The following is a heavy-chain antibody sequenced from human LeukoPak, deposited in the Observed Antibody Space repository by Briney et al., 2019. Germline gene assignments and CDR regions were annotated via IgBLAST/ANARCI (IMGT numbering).Heavy chain of an antibody. CDR2: IYYSGST. J-gene: IGHJ3*02. D-gene: IGHD3-22*01. V-gene: IGHV4-59*01. CDR1: GGSISPYY. CDR3: ARVSYDSSGYGAFDI. Sequence: SETLSLTCTVSGGSISPYYWSWIRQPPGKGLEWIGYIYYSGSTNYNPSLKSRVTISVDTSKNQFSLKLSSVTAADTAVYYCARVSYDSSGYGAFDIWGQGTMVTVSS.